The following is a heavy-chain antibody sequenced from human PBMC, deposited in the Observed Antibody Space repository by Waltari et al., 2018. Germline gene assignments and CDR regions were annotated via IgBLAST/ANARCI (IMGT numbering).Heavy chain of an antibody. CDR3: AHSLLNYYDSSNFDY. J-gene: IGHJ4*02. V-gene: IGHV2-5*02. CDR1: GFSLSTSGVG. CDR2: IYWDDDK. Sequence: QITLKESGPTLVKPTQTLTPTCTFSGFSLSTSGVGVGWIRQPPGKALEWLALIYWDDDKRYSPSLKIRLTIPKDTSKNQVVLTMTNMDPVDTATYYCAHSLLNYYDSSNFDYWGQGTLVTVSS. D-gene: IGHD3-22*01.